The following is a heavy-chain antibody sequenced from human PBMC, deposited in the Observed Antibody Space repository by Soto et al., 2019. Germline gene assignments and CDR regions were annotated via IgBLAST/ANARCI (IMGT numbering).Heavy chain of an antibody. Sequence: GASVKVSCKTSGYTFTNYVVDWVRQAPRQGLEWMGWINSGNGNTKYSEKFQGRVTITRDTSASTAYMELNSLTSEDTAVYYCARGLTIFGVVIGYWGQGTLVTVSS. CDR2: INSGNGNT. CDR1: GYTFTNYV. V-gene: IGHV1-3*01. J-gene: IGHJ4*02. CDR3: ARGLTIFGVVIGY. D-gene: IGHD3-3*01.